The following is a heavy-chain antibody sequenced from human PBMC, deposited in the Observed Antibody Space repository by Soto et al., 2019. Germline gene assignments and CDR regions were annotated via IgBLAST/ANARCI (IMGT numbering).Heavy chain of an antibody. CDR1: GFTFSSYA. D-gene: IGHD2-2*01. J-gene: IGHJ4*02. CDR2: ISGSGGST. Sequence: GGSLRLSCAASGFTFSSYAMSWVRQAPGKGLEWVSAISGSGGSTYYADSVKGRFTISRDNSKNTLYLQMNSLRAEDTAVYYYAKGVVPAAIPIYFDYWGQGTLVTVSS. CDR3: AKGVVPAAIPIYFDY. V-gene: IGHV3-23*01.